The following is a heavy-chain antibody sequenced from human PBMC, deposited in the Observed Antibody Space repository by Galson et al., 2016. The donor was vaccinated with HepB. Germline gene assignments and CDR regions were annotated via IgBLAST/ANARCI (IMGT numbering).Heavy chain of an antibody. D-gene: IGHD3-22*01. CDR3: ARSGTYYIFDF. J-gene: IGHJ4*02. Sequence: SETLSLTCSVSGGSITGYRWSWIRQPPGKGLEWIGYIYGSGNTTYNPSLKSRVPLSLDTSKNQFSLKLSSVTAADTAVYYCARSGTYYIFDFWGQGTLVTVSS. CDR1: GGSITGYR. CDR2: IYGSGNT. V-gene: IGHV4-59*01.